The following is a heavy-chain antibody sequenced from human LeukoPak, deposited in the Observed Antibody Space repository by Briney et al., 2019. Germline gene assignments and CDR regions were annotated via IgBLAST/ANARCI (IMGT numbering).Heavy chain of an antibody. CDR3: ARASRGFGELSYFNY. CDR2: IYGSGST. V-gene: IGHV4-61*02. D-gene: IGHD3-10*01. CDR1: GGSISSSSYY. Sequence: SQTLSRNCTVSGGSISSSSYYWNWIRQPPGKGLELMGLIYGSGSTNYNPSLKRRVTISVDTSKSQFSLKRSSVTAADTAVYFCARASRGFGELSYFNYWGQGILVTVSS. J-gene: IGHJ4*02.